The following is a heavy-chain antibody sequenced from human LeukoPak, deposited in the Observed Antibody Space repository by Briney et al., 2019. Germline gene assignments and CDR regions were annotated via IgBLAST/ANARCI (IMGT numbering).Heavy chain of an antibody. CDR1: GASISSYY. CDR3: SRDQTSYDVLTGSFTQYYFDD. CDR2: IYVSGST. D-gene: IGHD3-9*01. V-gene: IGHV4-4*07. J-gene: IGHJ4*02. Sequence: PSETLSLTCTVSGASISSYYWSWIRKPAGKGLESIGRIYVSGSTSYNPSLRSRVTMSLDTSKNQFSLRLSSVTAADTAVYYCSRDQTSYDVLTGSFTQYYFDDWGQGIQVTVSS.